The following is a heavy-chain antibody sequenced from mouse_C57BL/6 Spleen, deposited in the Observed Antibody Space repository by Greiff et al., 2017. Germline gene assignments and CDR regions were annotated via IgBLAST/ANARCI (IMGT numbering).Heavy chain of an antibody. CDR2: ISSGGSYT. CDR3: ARLNWDVGYFDV. D-gene: IGHD4-1*01. V-gene: IGHV5-6*01. Sequence: EVKVVESGGDLVKPGGSLKLSCAASGFTFSSYGMSWVRQTPDKRLEWVATISSGGSYTYYPDSVKGRFTISRDNAKNTLYLQMSSLKSEDTAMYYCARLNWDVGYFDVWGTGTTVTVSS. CDR1: GFTFSSYG. J-gene: IGHJ1*03.